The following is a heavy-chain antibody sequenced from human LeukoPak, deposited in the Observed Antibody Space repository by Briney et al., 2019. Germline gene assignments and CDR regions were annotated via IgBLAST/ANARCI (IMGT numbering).Heavy chain of an antibody. CDR2: NGSSGTTT. V-gene: IGHV3-23*01. J-gene: IGHJ4*02. D-gene: IGHD2-15*01. CDR1: GFTFSPYA. CDR3: ATARGYFDY. Sequence: GGSLSLSCAASGFTFSPYATSWVRQAPGKGLEWVSSNGSSGTTTYYAASVKGRFTISRDNSKNTLYLQMNSRRAEDTAVYYCATARGYFDYWGQGALVTVSS.